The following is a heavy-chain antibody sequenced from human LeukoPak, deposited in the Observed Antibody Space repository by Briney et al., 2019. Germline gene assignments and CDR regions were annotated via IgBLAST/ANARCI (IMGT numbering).Heavy chain of an antibody. D-gene: IGHD3-22*01. CDR2: IYYSGST. J-gene: IGHJ3*02. Sequence: KSSQTLSLTCTVSGGSISSGDYYWSWIRQPPGKGLEWIGYIYYSGSTYYNPSLKSRVTISVDTSKNQFSLKLSSVTAADTAVYYCARHGTYFYTSSGYSHDAFDIWGQGTMVTVSS. V-gene: IGHV4-30-4*08. CDR1: GGSISSGDYY. CDR3: ARHGTYFYTSSGYSHDAFDI.